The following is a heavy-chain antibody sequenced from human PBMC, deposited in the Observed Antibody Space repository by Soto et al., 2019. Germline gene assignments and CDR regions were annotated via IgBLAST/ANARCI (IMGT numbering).Heavy chain of an antibody. CDR2: LDPRDGTT. CDR3: ARRYCTTDTCDGWFDH. J-gene: IGHJ5*02. Sequence: QVQLVQSGAEVKKTGASVKISCRTSGYTFSTSYFHWVRQAPGQGFEWMGRLDPRDGTTTYAQKCQGRVTMTKDTSTRTVYMNLSSLRSEDTAVYYCARRYCTTDTCDGWFDHWGQGTLVTVSS. D-gene: IGHD2-8*01. V-gene: IGHV1-46*01. CDR1: GYTFSTSY.